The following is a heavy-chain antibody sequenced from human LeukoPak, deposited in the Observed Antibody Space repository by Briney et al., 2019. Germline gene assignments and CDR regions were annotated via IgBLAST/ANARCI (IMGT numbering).Heavy chain of an antibody. D-gene: IGHD4-23*01. CDR3: ARDRNYGGRLGFDY. CDR2: MNPNSGNT. Sequence: ASVKVSCKASGYTFTSYDINWVRQATGQGLEWMGWMNPNSGNTGYAQKFQGRVTITRNTSISTAYMELSSLRSEDTAVYYCARDRNYGGRLGFDYWGQGTLVTVSS. CDR1: GYTFTSYD. J-gene: IGHJ4*02. V-gene: IGHV1-8*03.